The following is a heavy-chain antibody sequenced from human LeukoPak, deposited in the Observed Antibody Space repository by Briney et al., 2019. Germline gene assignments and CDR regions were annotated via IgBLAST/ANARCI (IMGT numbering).Heavy chain of an antibody. V-gene: IGHV3-21*04. CDR3: AKDENFLDSLDY. CDR1: GFTFSSYS. CDR2: ISSSSSYI. Sequence: GGSLRLSCAASGFTFSSYSMNWVRQAPGKGLEWVSSISSSSSYIYYADSVKGRFTISRDNAKNSLYLQMNNLRAEDTAVYYCAKDENFLDSLDYWGQGTLVTVSS. J-gene: IGHJ4*02.